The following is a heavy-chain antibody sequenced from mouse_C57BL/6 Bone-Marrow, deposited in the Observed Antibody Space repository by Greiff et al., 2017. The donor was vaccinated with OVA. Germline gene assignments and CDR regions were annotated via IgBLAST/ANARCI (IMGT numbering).Heavy chain of an antibody. J-gene: IGHJ4*01. CDR3: ASLVYYDYDGGAMDY. V-gene: IGHV2-6*01. CDR1: GFSLTSYG. Sequence: VQGVESGPGLVAPSQSLSITCTVSGFSLTSYGVDWVRQSPGKGLEWLGVIWGVGSTNYNSALKSRLSISKDNSKSQVFLKMNSLQTDDTAMYYCASLVYYDYDGGAMDYWGQGTSVTVSS. D-gene: IGHD2-4*01. CDR2: IWGVGST.